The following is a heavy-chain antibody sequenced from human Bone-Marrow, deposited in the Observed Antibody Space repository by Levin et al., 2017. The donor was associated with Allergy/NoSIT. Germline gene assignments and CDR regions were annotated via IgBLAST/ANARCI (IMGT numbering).Heavy chain of an antibody. Sequence: ASVKVSCKASGYTFTSHDINWVRQAAGHGLEWMGWMKPSSGDTGYAQNFQGRVTMTRNKSTDTAYMELRSLTSDVPVVYYCARTIVVGFCSRATCYNYAMDVWGQGTTVTVSS. CDR3: ARTIVVGFCSRATCYNYAMDV. J-gene: IGHJ6*01. CDR1: GYTFTSHD. CDR2: MKPSSGDT. V-gene: IGHV1-8*01. D-gene: IGHD2-2*01.